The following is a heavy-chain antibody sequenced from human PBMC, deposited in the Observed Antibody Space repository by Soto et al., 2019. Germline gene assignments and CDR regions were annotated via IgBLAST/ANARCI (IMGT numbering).Heavy chain of an antibody. J-gene: IGHJ4*02. V-gene: IGHV1-46*03. CDR3: ARGLGSGDY. D-gene: IGHD6-25*01. CDR2: INPNGGST. CDR1: GYTLTNFY. Sequence: QVQLVQSGAEVKKPGATVKVSCKASGYTLTNFYIHWVRQAPGPGLEWMGIINPNGGSTNYAHNFQSRVTITRDTSTSTVYMDLSSLRSEDTAVYSCARGLGSGDYWGRGTLVTVSS.